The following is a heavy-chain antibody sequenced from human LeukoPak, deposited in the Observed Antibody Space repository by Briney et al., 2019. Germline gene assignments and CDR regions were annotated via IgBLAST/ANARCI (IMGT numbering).Heavy chain of an antibody. V-gene: IGHV7-4-1*02. J-gene: IGHJ3*02. CDR1: GYTFTSYA. Sequence: ASVKVSCKASGYTFTSYAMNWVRQAPGQGLEWMGWINTNTGNPTYAQGFTGRFVFSLDTSVSTAYLQISSLKAEDTAVYYCARDYYGSGSYAFDIRGQGTMVTVSS. CDR2: INTNTGNP. CDR3: ARDYYGSGSYAFDI. D-gene: IGHD3-10*01.